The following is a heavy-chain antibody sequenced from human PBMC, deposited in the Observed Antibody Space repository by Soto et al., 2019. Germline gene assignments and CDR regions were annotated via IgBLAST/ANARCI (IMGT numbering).Heavy chain of an antibody. D-gene: IGHD1-26*01. J-gene: IGHJ6*02. CDR2: LSASGATT. Sequence: EVQLLESGGGLVQPGGSLRLSCAASGFTFSTYAMTWVRQATGKGLKWVSALSASGATTYHADSVKGRFTISRDNSENTLYLQMNSLRAEDTAVYYCAKVLSGSQYEYYGMDGWGQGTTVNVSS. CDR3: AKVLSGSQYEYYGMDG. V-gene: IGHV3-23*01. CDR1: GFTFSTYA.